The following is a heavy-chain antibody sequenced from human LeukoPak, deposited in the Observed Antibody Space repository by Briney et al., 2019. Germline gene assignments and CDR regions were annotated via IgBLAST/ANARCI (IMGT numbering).Heavy chain of an antibody. CDR2: ISGSGGST. Sequence: PGGSLRLSCAASGFTFSGYDMSWVRQAPGKGLEWVSGISGSGGSTYYADSVKGRFTISRDNSRNMLYLHMHSLRADDTAFYYCALQHGIYYVGRWYDPWSQGTLVTVSS. V-gene: IGHV3-23*01. D-gene: IGHD1-26*01. CDR3: ALQHGIYYVGRWYDP. CDR1: GFTFSGYD. J-gene: IGHJ5*02.